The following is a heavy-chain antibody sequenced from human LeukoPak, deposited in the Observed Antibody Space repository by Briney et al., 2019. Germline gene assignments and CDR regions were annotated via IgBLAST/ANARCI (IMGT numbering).Heavy chain of an antibody. D-gene: IGHD3-22*01. J-gene: IGHJ4*02. V-gene: IGHV1-69*05. Sequence: SVKVSCKASGGTFSSYAISWVRQAPGQGLEWMGRIIPIFGTADYAQKFQGRVTITTDESTSTAYMELSSLRSEDTAVYYCARAELGYDSSGYDYWGQGTLATASS. CDR3: ARAELGYDSSGYDY. CDR1: GGTFSSYA. CDR2: IIPIFGTA.